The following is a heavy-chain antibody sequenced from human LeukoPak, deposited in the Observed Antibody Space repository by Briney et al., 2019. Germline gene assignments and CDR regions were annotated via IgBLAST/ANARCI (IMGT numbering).Heavy chain of an antibody. V-gene: IGHV4-38-2*01. D-gene: IGHD6-19*01. CDR1: GYSISSGYY. CDR3: ARGRAVAGSGGN. J-gene: IGHJ4*02. Sequence: PSETLSLTCAVPGYSISSGYYWGWIRQPPGKGLEWIGCIYHSGGTYYNPSLKSRVTISVDTSKNQFSLKLSSVTAADTAVYYCARGRAVAGSGGNWGQGTLVTVSS. CDR2: IYHSGGT.